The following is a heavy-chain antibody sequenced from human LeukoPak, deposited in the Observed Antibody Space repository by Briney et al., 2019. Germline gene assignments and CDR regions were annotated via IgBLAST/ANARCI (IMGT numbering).Heavy chain of an antibody. CDR2: LTGSGGIT. V-gene: IGHV3-23*01. D-gene: IGHD1-26*01. CDR1: GLTFSTYP. J-gene: IGHJ4*02. Sequence: GGSLRLSCAASGLTFSTYPMTWVRQAPGKGLEWVSTLTGSGGITDYADSVRGRFTISRDNSKNTLYLQMNSLRAEDTAVYYCARALVGGGAYFDYWGQGTLVTVSS. CDR3: ARALVGGGAYFDY.